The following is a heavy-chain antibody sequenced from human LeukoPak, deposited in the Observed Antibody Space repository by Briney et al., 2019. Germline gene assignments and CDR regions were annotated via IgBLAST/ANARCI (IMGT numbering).Heavy chain of an antibody. V-gene: IGHV1-18*01. CDR3: ARHQGELRLYYYSMDV. CDR1: AYSLSSNG. D-gene: IGHD1-26*01. CDR2: ISAYNGHT. J-gene: IGHJ6*02. Sequence: ASVKVSCKISAYSLSSNGISWMRQAPGQGLEWMGCISAYNGHTDYAQKFQGRVTVTTDTATRTVYMELRSLKSDDTAVYYCARHQGELRLYYYSMDVRGQAARVTVAS.